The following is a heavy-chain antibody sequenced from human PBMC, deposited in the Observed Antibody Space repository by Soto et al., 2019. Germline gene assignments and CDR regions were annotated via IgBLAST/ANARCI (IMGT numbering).Heavy chain of an antibody. CDR1: GSTFSSYA. Sequence: SLRLSCAASGSTFSSYAMHWVRQAPGKGLEWVAVISYDGSNKYYADSVKGRFTISRDNSKNTLYLQMNSLRAEDTAVYYCARDRGSSWGWFDPWGQGTLVTVSS. J-gene: IGHJ5*02. CDR2: ISYDGSNK. CDR3: ARDRGSSWGWFDP. V-gene: IGHV3-30-3*01. D-gene: IGHD6-13*01.